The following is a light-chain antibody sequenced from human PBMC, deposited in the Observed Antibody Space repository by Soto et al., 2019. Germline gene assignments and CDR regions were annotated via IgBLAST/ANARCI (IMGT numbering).Light chain of an antibody. V-gene: IGKV2-28*01. CDR3: MQALQTPYT. J-gene: IGKJ2*01. CDR2: LGS. Sequence: DIVMTQSPLSLPVTPGEPASISCRSSQSLLHRIGYNYLNWYLQKPGQSPRILIFLGSNRASGIPDRFSGSGSGTEFTLKISRVEAEDVGVYYCMQALQTPYTFGQGTKLESK. CDR1: QSLLHRIGYNY.